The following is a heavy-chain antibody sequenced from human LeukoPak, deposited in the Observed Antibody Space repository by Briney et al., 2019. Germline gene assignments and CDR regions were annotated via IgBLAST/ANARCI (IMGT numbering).Heavy chain of an antibody. CDR2: IRYDGSNK. V-gene: IGHV3-30*02. Sequence: GGSLRLSCAASGFTFSSYGMHWVRQAPGKGLEWVAFIRYDGSNKYYADSVKGRFTISRDNSKNTLYLQMNSLRAEDTAVYYCATEVGDIVVVPAAMRGLYYYMDVWGKGTTVTVSS. J-gene: IGHJ6*03. D-gene: IGHD2-2*01. CDR3: ATEVGDIVVVPAAMRGLYYYMDV. CDR1: GFTFSSYG.